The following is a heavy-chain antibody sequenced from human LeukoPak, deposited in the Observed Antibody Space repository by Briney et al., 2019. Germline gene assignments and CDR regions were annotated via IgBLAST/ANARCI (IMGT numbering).Heavy chain of an antibody. Sequence: SETLPLTCTVSGASISNYYWSWIRQPPGEGLEWIGYIYNTNTGTTNNNLSLKSRVTISVVTSENQFSLKVSSVTAADTAFYYCARGALLYAGNPHDGFDIWGQGTMVTVSS. CDR2: IYNTNTGTT. CDR3: ARGALLYAGNPHDGFDI. V-gene: IGHV4-59*12. J-gene: IGHJ3*02. CDR1: GASISNYY. D-gene: IGHD4-23*01.